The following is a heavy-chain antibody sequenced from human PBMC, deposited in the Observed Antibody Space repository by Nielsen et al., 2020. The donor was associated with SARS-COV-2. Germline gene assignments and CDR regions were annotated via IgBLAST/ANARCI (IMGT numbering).Heavy chain of an antibody. Sequence: SETLSLTCTLSGRSISSSSYYWGWIRQPPGKGLEWIGSIYYSGSTYYNPSLKSRVTISVDTSKNQFSLKLSSVTAADTAVYYCARLLLGYSSGWQTQGDYWGQGTLVTVSS. D-gene: IGHD6-19*01. V-gene: IGHV4-39*01. CDR1: GRSISSSSYY. J-gene: IGHJ4*02. CDR2: IYYSGST. CDR3: ARLLLGYSSGWQTQGDY.